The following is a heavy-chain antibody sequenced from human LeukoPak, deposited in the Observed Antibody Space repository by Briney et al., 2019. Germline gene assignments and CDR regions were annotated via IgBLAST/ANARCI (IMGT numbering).Heavy chain of an antibody. V-gene: IGHV4-59*08. J-gene: IGHJ4*02. D-gene: IGHD2-2*01. CDR1: GGXISSYY. Sequence: SETLSLTCTVSGGXISSYYCSWIRQPPGKGLEWIGYIYYSGSTYYNASLKSRVTISVDTSKNQFSLKVSSVTAADTAVYYCARGRECNSASCFFDYWGQGTLVTVSS. CDR2: IYYSGST. CDR3: ARGRECNSASCFFDY.